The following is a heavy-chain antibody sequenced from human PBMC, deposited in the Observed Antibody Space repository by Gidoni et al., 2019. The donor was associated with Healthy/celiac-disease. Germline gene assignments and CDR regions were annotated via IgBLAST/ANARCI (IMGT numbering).Heavy chain of an antibody. J-gene: IGHJ4*02. CDR2: IITILGIA. CDR3: ARDSSRYYDSSGLFY. V-gene: IGHV1-69*04. D-gene: IGHD3-22*01. Sequence: QVQLVQSGAEVKKPGSSVKVSCKASGGTFSSYAISWVRQATGQGLEWMGRIITILGIANYAQKFQGRVTITADKSTSTAYMELSSLRSEDTAVYYCARDSSRYYDSSGLFYWGQGTLVTVSS. CDR1: GGTFSSYA.